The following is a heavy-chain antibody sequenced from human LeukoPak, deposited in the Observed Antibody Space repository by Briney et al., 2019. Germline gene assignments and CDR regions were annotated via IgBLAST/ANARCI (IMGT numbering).Heavy chain of an antibody. CDR2: IYADGRT. CDR3: ASGRNDYGGHASDF. CDR1: GGSVSRYF. Sequence: PSETLSLTCTVSGGSVSRYFWRWVRQPPGKGLQWIGHIYADGRTKYNPSLESRVAISVDTSKNQFSLKLSSVTPADTAVYYCASGRNDYGGHASDFWGQGTLVTVSS. D-gene: IGHD4-23*01. V-gene: IGHV4-59*02. J-gene: IGHJ4*02.